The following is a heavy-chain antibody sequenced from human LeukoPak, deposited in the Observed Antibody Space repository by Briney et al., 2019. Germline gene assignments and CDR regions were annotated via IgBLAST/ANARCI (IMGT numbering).Heavy chain of an antibody. CDR1: GGSISTYY. V-gene: IGHV4-59*01. J-gene: IGHJ3*01. CDR3: VRAGGLPRDDAFDL. CDR2: IYYTGNT. Sequence: SETLSLTCTVSGGSISTYYWTWIRHPPGKGLDRIGFIYYTGNTHYNPSLKSRVTISLDTSRNQFSLKLTSVTAADTAVYYCVRAGGLPRDDAFDLWGQGTLVTVSS. D-gene: IGHD3-10*01.